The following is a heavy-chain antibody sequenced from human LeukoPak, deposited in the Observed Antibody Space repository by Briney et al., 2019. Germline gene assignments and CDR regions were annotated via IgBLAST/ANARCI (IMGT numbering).Heavy chain of an antibody. J-gene: IGHJ3*02. CDR2: INPSGGST. CDR3: ARGPPAIVGATLGAFDI. V-gene: IGHV1-46*01. D-gene: IGHD1-26*01. Sequence: GASVKVSCKASGYTFTSYYMHWVRQAPGQGLEWMGIINPSGGSTSYAQKFQGRVTMTRDTSTSTVYMELSSLRSEDTAVYYCARGPPAIVGATLGAFDIWGQGTMVTVSS. CDR1: GYTFTSYY.